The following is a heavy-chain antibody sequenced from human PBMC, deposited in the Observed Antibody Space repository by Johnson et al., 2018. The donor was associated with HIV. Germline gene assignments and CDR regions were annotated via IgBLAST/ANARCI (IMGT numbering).Heavy chain of an antibody. J-gene: IGHJ3*02. V-gene: IGHV3-30*03. CDR3: ARDLDTAMVTCAFDI. D-gene: IGHD5-18*01. CDR1: RFTFSNYA. CDR2: ISYDGSNK. Sequence: QVLLVESGGGVVQPGKSLRLSCSASRFTFSNYAMNWVRQAPGKGLEWMAIISYDGSNKNYADSVKGRFTISRDNSKNTLYLQMNSLRAEDTAVYYCARDLDTAMVTCAFDIWGQGTIVTVSS.